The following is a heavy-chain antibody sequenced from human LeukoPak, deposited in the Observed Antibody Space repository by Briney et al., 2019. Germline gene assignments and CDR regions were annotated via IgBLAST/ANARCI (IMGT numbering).Heavy chain of an antibody. D-gene: IGHD2-2*01. V-gene: IGHV4-39*01. CDR1: GGSISSRTYY. CDR2: SYYSGST. J-gene: IGHJ4*02. CDR3: ARLADCSSTRCHDY. Sequence: SETLSLTCTVSGGSISSRTYYWGWIRQPPGKELEWVGSSYYSGSTYYNPSLKSRVTISVDTSKNQFSLKLRSVTAADTAVYYCARLADCSSTRCHDYWGQGTLVTVSS.